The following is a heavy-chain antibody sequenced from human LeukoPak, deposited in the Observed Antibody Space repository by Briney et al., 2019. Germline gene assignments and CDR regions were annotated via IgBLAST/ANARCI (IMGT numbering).Heavy chain of an antibody. CDR2: IYHSGST. CDR3: ATSAVQLERRARWFDP. CDR1: GGSISSSNW. D-gene: IGHD1-1*01. V-gene: IGHV4-4*02. J-gene: IGHJ5*02. Sequence: SETLSLTCAVSGGSISSSNWWSWVRQPPGKGLEWIGEIYHSGSTNYNPSLKSRVTISVDKSKNQFSLKLSSVTAADTAVYYCATSAVQLERRARWFDPWGQGTLVTVSS.